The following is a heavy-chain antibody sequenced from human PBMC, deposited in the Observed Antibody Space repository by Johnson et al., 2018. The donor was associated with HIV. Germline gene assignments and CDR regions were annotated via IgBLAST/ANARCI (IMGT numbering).Heavy chain of an antibody. CDR3: ARDQGWELPGDAFDI. Sequence: VQLVESGGGLVQPGGSLRLSCAVSGFTFSKYWITWVRQAPGKGLEWVANIKQDGSEKYFVDSVKGRFTISRDNAKNSLYLQMNSLRAEDTAVYYCARDQGWELPGDAFDIWGQGTMVTVSS. CDR2: IKQDGSEK. V-gene: IGHV3-7*05. D-gene: IGHD1-26*01. CDR1: GFTFSKYW. J-gene: IGHJ3*02.